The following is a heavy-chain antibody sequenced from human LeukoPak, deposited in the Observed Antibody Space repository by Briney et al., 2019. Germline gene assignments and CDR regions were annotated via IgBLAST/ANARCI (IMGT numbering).Heavy chain of an antibody. Sequence: GASVKVSCKASGYSFASHGISWVRQAPGQGLEWMGWITAYSGNTHYAQNLQGRVTMTTDTSTSTAYLELRSLRSDDTAMHYCAREPPSIWCSDTSCYPTFDYWGQGTLVTVSS. D-gene: IGHD2-2*01. J-gene: IGHJ4*02. CDR3: AREPPSIWCSDTSCYPTFDY. CDR1: GYSFASHG. CDR2: ITAYSGNT. V-gene: IGHV1-18*01.